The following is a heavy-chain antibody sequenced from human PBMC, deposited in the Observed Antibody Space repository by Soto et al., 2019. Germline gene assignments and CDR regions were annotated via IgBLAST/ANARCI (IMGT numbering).Heavy chain of an antibody. V-gene: IGHV1-69*13. J-gene: IGHJ6*02. CDR2: IIPIFGTA. CDR1: GGTFSSYA. CDR3: ARGMNYDYVWGSYRPSGYYYGMDV. D-gene: IGHD3-16*02. Sequence: GASVKVSCKASGGTFSSYAISWVRQAPGQGLEWMGGIIPIFGTANYAQKFQGRVTITADESASTAYMELSSLRSEDTAVYYCARGMNYDYVWGSYRPSGYYYGMDVWGQGTTVTVS.